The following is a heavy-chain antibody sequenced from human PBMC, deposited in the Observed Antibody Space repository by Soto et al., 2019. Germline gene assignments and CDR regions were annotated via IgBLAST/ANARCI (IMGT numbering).Heavy chain of an antibody. CDR1: GGSISSGGYY. J-gene: IGHJ3*02. D-gene: IGHD2-2*02. Sequence: SETLSLTCTVSGGSISSGGYYWSWIRQHPGKGLEWIGYIYYSGSTYYNPSLKSRVTISVDTSKNQFSLKLSSVTAADTAVYYCARENIGHCSSTSCYTLGGAFDIWGQGTMVTVSS. V-gene: IGHV4-31*03. CDR2: IYYSGST. CDR3: ARENIGHCSSTSCYTLGGAFDI.